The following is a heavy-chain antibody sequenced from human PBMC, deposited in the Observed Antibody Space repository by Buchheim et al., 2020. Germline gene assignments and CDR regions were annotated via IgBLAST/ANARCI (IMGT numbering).Heavy chain of an antibody. J-gene: IGHJ4*02. CDR3: ARGRRGAVAVDY. CDR1: GGSFSGYY. V-gene: IGHV4-34*01. D-gene: IGHD6-19*01. Sequence: QVQLQQWGAGLLKPSETLSLTCAVYGGSFSGYYWSWIRQPPGKGLEWIGEINHSGSTNYNPSLKSRVTISVDTSQNQFSLKLSSVTAADTAVYYCARGRRGAVAVDYWGQGTL. CDR2: INHSGST.